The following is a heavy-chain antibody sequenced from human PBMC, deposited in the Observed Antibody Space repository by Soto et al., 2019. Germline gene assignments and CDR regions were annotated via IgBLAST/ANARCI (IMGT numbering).Heavy chain of an antibody. J-gene: IGHJ3*02. CDR2: ISAYNGNT. Sequence: APVQGLEWMGWISAYNGNTNYAQKIQGRVTMTTDTSTSTAYMELRSLRSDDTAVYYCARGSLRLLEWLTPCVAFDIWG. D-gene: IGHD3-3*01. V-gene: IGHV1-18*01. CDR3: ARGSLRLLEWLTPCVAFDI.